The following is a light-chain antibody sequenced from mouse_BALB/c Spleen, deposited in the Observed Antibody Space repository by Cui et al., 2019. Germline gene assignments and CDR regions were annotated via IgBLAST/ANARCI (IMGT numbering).Light chain of an antibody. CDR1: ASVDY. Sequence: VPPYSPAVVSASVEEKVTMSCRGSASVDYMYWYQQKSDASPKLLIYYTYNLAPGVPARFSGSGYGKAYALTISSTEGEDAANYYCQQSASSPLTFGAGTKLELK. CDR3: QQSASSPLT. CDR2: YTY. V-gene: IGKV4-50*01. J-gene: IGKJ5*01.